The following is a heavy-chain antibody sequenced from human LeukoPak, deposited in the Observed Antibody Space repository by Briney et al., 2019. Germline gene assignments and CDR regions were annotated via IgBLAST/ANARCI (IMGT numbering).Heavy chain of an antibody. J-gene: IGHJ4*02. CDR3: ESIDRGYGDYRVHY. CDR2: ISSRSSYI. Sequence: GGSLRLSCAASGFTFSSYGMNWVRQAPGKGLEWVSSISSRSSYIYYADSVKGRFTISRDNSKNTLYLQMNSLRAEDTAVYYCESIDRGYGDYRVHYWGQGTLVTVSS. D-gene: IGHD4-17*01. V-gene: IGHV3-21*04. CDR1: GFTFSSYG.